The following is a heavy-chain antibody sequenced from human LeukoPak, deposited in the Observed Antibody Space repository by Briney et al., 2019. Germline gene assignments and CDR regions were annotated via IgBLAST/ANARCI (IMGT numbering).Heavy chain of an antibody. CDR1: GSSISSSSYY. V-gene: IGHV4-39*01. Sequence: PSETLSLTCTVSGSSISSSSYYWGWIRQPPGTGLEWIGSIYYSGSTYYNPSLKSRVTISVDTSENQFSLKLSSVTAADTAVYYCARQASVAVRSSVGYWGPGTQITVSS. J-gene: IGHJ4*02. D-gene: IGHD6-6*01. CDR2: IYYSGST. CDR3: ARQASVAVRSSVGY.